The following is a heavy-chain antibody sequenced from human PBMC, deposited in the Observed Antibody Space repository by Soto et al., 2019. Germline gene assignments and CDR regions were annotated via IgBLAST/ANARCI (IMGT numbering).Heavy chain of an antibody. V-gene: IGHV4-59*01. CDR2: IYYSWST. Sequence: PSETLSLTCTVSGGSISSYYWSWIREPPGKGLEWIGYIYYSWSTNYNPPLKSRVTISVDTSKNQFSLKLSSVTAADMAVYYCARDATGAVQHWGQGTLVTVSS. J-gene: IGHJ1*01. CDR3: ARDATGAVQH. D-gene: IGHD4-4*01. CDR1: GGSISSYY.